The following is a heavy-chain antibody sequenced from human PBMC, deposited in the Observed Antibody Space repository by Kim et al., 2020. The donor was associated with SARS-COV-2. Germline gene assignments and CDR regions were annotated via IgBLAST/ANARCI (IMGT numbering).Heavy chain of an antibody. D-gene: IGHD3-16*01. Sequence: GGSLRLSCAASGFTFSNAWMSWVRQAPGKGLEWVGRIKSKTDGGTTDYAAPVKGRFTISRDDSKNTLYLQMNSLKTEDTAVYYCTTGDLYRARLGIHYWGQGTLVTVSS. CDR3: TTGDLYRARLGIHY. V-gene: IGHV3-15*01. CDR2: IKSKTDGGTT. CDR1: GFTFSNAW. J-gene: IGHJ4*02.